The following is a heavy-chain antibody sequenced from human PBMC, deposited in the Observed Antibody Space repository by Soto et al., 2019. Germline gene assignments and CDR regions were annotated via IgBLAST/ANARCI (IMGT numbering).Heavy chain of an antibody. V-gene: IGHV1-18*01. J-gene: IGHJ6*03. CDR1: GYTFTSYG. D-gene: IGHD3-3*01. CDR3: ARDITIFGVVINYYMDV. Sequence: ASVKVSCKASGYTFTSYGISWVRQAPGQGLEWMGWISAYNGNTNYAQKLQGRATMTTDTSTSTAYMELRSLRSDDTAVYYCARDITIFGVVINYYMDVWGKGTTVTVSS. CDR2: ISAYNGNT.